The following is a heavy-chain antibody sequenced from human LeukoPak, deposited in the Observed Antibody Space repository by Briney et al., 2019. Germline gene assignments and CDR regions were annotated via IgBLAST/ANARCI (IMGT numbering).Heavy chain of an antibody. CDR3: ARVTSSSWYYFDY. Sequence: SETLSLTCTVSGYSISSGYYWGWIRQPPGKGLEWIGSIYHSGSTYYNPSLKSRVTISVDKSKNQFSLKLSSVTAADTAVYYCARVTSSSWYYFDYWGQGTLVTVSS. J-gene: IGHJ4*02. CDR2: IYHSGST. CDR1: GYSISSGYY. V-gene: IGHV4-38-2*02. D-gene: IGHD6-13*01.